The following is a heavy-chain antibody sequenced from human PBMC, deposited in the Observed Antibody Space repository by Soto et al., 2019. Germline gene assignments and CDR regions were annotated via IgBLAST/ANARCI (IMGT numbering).Heavy chain of an antibody. CDR3: GRGVSRGCNPTRVDS. J-gene: IGHJ5*01. CDR2: ISYTGTS. D-gene: IGHD6-25*01. Sequence: QVHLHESAPGLVKPSETLSLTCSVSGDSVKSVGYYWTWIRQPPGKGFEWLGAISYTGTSRFNASLEARLSISADSTATTFSLTLTSVTAAHTAVYFCGRGVSRGCNPTRVDSWRHGPL. CDR1: GDSVKSVGYY. V-gene: IGHV4-31*03.